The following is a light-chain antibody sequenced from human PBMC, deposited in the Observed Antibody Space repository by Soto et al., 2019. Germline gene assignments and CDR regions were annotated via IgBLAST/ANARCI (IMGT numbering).Light chain of an antibody. Sequence: EIVLTQSPGTLSLSPGQRATLSCRASQSVGSAYLAWYQQKPGQAPRLLFYSASSRATGIPDRFSGSGSGTDFTLTISRLEPEDFAVYYCQLSGRSLAFGGGTKVELE. J-gene: IGKJ4*01. CDR3: QLSGRSLA. CDR1: QSVGSAY. V-gene: IGKV3-20*01. CDR2: SAS.